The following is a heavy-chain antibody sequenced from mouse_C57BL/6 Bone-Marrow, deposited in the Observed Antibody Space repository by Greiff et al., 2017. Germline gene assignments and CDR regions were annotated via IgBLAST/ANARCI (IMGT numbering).Heavy chain of an antibody. D-gene: IGHD1-1*01. Sequence: QVQLQQSGAELVKPGASVKMSCKASGYTFTSYWITWVKQRPGQGLEWIGDIYPGSGSTNYNEKFKSKATLTVDTSSSTAYMQLSSLTSEDSAVYYCARSYYYGSSLAMDYWGQGTSVTVSS. J-gene: IGHJ4*01. V-gene: IGHV1-55*01. CDR3: ARSYYYGSSLAMDY. CDR2: IYPGSGST. CDR1: GYTFTSYW.